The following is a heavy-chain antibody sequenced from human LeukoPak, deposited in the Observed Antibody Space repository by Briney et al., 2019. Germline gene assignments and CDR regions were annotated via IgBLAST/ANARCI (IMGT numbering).Heavy chain of an antibody. CDR2: ISSSSSYI. V-gene: IGHV3-21*01. D-gene: IGHD3-10*01. J-gene: IGHJ4*01. CDR3: ARTTYYYGSGSYYECDY. CDR1: GFTFSSYS. Sequence: PGGSLRLSCAASGFTFSSYSMNWVRQAPGKGLEWVSSISSSSSYIYYADSVKGRFTISRDNAKNSLYLQMNSLRAEDTAVYYCARTTYYYGSGSYYECDYWGQEPWSPSPQ.